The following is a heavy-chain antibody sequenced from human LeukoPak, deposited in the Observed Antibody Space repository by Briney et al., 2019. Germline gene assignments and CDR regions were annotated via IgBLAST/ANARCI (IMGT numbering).Heavy chain of an antibody. Sequence: GASVKVSCKASGYTFTSYDINWVRQATGQGLEWMGWMNPNSGNTGYAQKFQRRVTITRTTSITTSYNELSSLRSEDTAVYYCARRSAYGSGSYYVDYWGQGTLVTVSS. D-gene: IGHD3-10*01. J-gene: IGHJ4*02. CDR1: GYTFTSYD. CDR2: MNPNSGNT. V-gene: IGHV1-8*03. CDR3: ARRSAYGSGSYYVDY.